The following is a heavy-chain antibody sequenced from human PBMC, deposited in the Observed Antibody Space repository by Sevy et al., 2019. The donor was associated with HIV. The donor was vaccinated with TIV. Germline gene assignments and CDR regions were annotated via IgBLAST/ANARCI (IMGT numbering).Heavy chain of an antibody. V-gene: IGHV4-34*01. CDR3: ARRDLVAVELPPFNVRAFGV. CDR1: GWSLSGYF. J-gene: IGHJ3*01. Sequence: SETLSLTCSVSGWSLSGYFWAWIRQTPGKGLEWIGEIDRSGSTNYNPCLGSRVIMSVDTSKNQFSLRVTSVTAADSGVYYCARRDLVAVELPPFNVRAFGVWGQGTMVTVSS. CDR2: IDRSGST. D-gene: IGHD1-1*01.